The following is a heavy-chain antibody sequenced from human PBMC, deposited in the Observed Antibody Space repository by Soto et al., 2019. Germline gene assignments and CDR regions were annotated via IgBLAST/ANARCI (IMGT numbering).Heavy chain of an antibody. D-gene: IGHD2-15*01. J-gene: IGHJ5*02. CDR1: GFTHCRSN. Sequence: GRSLTLCCQICGFTHCRSNMTSHSDSPGKGLEWVSYISSSSSTIHYAVSVKGRFSVSRDKAKNSLYLQVNRLRAEDTAGYYCAIGSGTWQSWFDPGGQGTKVNVPS. CDR2: ISSSSSTI. V-gene: IGHV3-48*01. CDR3: AIGSGTWQSWFDP.